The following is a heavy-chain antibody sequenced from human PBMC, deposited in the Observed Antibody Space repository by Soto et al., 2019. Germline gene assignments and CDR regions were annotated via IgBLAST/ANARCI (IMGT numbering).Heavy chain of an antibody. Sequence: GGSLRLSCGASGFTFSDYYMSWIRQAPGKGLEWISYISGSNIYTNYADSVKGRFTISRDNANNSLYLQMDSLRVEDTAVYYCARDGGEVIPAAIGGGYGMDVWGQGTTVTVSS. CDR3: ARDGGEVIPAAIGGGYGMDV. V-gene: IGHV3-11*06. CDR1: GFTFSDYY. CDR2: ISGSNIYT. D-gene: IGHD2-2*01. J-gene: IGHJ6*02.